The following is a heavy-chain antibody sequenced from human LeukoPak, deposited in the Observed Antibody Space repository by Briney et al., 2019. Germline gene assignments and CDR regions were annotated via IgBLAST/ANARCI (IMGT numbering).Heavy chain of an antibody. CDR2: INQGGSDK. CDR1: GFTFSGHW. V-gene: IGHV3-7*01. Sequence: GGSLRLSCAASGFTFSGHWMSWVRQAPGKGLEWVANINQGGSDKYYVDSVKGRFTISRDNAHNILYLQMNSLRGEDTAVYYCTRDRSRAEDDWGQGTLVTVSS. D-gene: IGHD1-14*01. CDR3: TRDRSRAEDD. J-gene: IGHJ4*02.